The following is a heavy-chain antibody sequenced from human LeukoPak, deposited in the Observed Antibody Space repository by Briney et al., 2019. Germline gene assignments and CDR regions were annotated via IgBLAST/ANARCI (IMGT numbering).Heavy chain of an antibody. Sequence: SETLSLTCTVSGGSISSYYWSWIRQPPGKELEWIGYIYTSGSTNYNPSLKSRVTMSVDTSKNQFSLKLSSVTAADTAVYYCARDITIAALGSDWFDPWGQGTLLTVSS. V-gene: IGHV4-4*08. J-gene: IGHJ5*02. CDR3: ARDITIAALGSDWFDP. D-gene: IGHD6-13*01. CDR2: IYTSGST. CDR1: GGSISSYY.